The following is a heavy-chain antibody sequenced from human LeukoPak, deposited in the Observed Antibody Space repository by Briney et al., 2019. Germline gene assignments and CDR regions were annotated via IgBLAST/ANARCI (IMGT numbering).Heavy chain of an antibody. V-gene: IGHV4-39*01. CDR3: ARQLISSSSGFDY. CDR1: GGSISSSSYY. CDR2: IYYSGST. D-gene: IGHD6-6*01. J-gene: IGHJ4*02. Sequence: ETLSLTCTVSGGSISSSSYYWGWIRQPPGKGLEWIGSIYYSGSTYYNPSLKSRVTISVDTSKNQFSLKLSSATAADTAVYYCARQLISSSSGFDYWGQGTLVTVSS.